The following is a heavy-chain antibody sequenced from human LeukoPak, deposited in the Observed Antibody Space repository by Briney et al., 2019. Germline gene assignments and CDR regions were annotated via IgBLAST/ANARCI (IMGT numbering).Heavy chain of an antibody. CDR2: IYYSGST. CDR3: ARVGVNSSGLDYYHYYYYMDV. CDR1: GGSISSYY. Sequence: SETLSLTCTVSGGSISSYYWSWIRQPPGKGLEWIGYIYYSGSTNYNPSLKSRVTISVDTSKNQFSLKLSSVTAADTAVYYCARVGVNSSGLDYYHYYYYMDVWGKGTTVTVSS. V-gene: IGHV4-59*01. D-gene: IGHD6-19*01. J-gene: IGHJ6*03.